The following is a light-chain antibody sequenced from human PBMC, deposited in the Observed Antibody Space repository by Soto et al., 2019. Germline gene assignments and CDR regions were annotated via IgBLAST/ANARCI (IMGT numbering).Light chain of an antibody. CDR1: SGSIASNY. CDR2: EDN. V-gene: IGLV6-57*01. CDR3: QSYDSSHQV. Sequence: NFMLTQPHSVSESPGKTVTISCTRSSGSIASNYVQWYQQHPGSSPPTVIYEDNRRPSGVPDRFSGSIDSSSNSASLTISGLKTEDEADYYCQSYDSSHQVFGGGTKLTVL. J-gene: IGLJ2*01.